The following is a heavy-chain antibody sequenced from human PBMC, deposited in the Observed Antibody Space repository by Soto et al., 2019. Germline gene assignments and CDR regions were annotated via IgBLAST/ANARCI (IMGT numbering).Heavy chain of an antibody. CDR3: TVIKRRDQYSTSGYRFDP. V-gene: IGHV3-21*01. CDR1: GFAFSSYN. Sequence: VQLVESGGGLVKPGGSLRLSCAASGFAFSSYNMNWVRQAPGKGLEWVSSISPTGTFMKSADSLKDRFSISRDNAEKSLFLQMNSLRAEDTAVYYCTVIKRRDQYSTSGYRFDPWGPGTLVTVSS. CDR2: ISPTGTFM. D-gene: IGHD6-6*01. J-gene: IGHJ5*02.